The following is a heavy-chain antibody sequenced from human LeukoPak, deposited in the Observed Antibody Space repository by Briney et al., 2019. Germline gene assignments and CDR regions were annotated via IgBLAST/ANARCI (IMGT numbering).Heavy chain of an antibody. CDR2: ISAYNGNT. CDR3: ARDEITMVRGSSVY. Sequence: ASVKLSCNASGYTFTSYGISWVRQAPGQGLEWMGWISAYNGNTNYAQKLQGRVTMTTDTSTSTAYMELRSLRSDDTAVYYCARDEITMVRGSSVYWGQGTLVTVSS. V-gene: IGHV1-18*04. J-gene: IGHJ4*02. CDR1: GYTFTSYG. D-gene: IGHD3-10*01.